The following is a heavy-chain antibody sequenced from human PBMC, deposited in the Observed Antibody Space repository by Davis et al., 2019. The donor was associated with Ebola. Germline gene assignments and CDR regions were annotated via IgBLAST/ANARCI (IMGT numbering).Heavy chain of an antibody. Sequence: SETLSLTCTVSGGSISSYYWSWIRQPPGKGLEWIGYIYYSGSTYYNPSLKSRVTISVDTSKNQFSLKLSSVTAADTAVYYCARHEEDLRLDYWGQGTLVTVSS. J-gene: IGHJ4*02. D-gene: IGHD2-15*01. CDR2: IYYSGST. V-gene: IGHV4-59*08. CDR1: GGSISSYY. CDR3: ARHEEDLRLDY.